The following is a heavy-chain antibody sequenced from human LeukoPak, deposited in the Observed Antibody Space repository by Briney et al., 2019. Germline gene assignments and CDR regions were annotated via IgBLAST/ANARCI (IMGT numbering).Heavy chain of an antibody. V-gene: IGHV3-43*02. CDR2: ISGDGGST. Sequence: PGGSLRLSCAASGFTFDDYAMHWVRQAPGKGLEWVSLISGDGGSTYYADSVKGRFTISRDNSKNSLYLQMNSLRTEDTALYYCAKSDSSGWFDAFDIWGQGTMVTVSS. CDR3: AKSDSSGWFDAFDI. D-gene: IGHD6-19*01. J-gene: IGHJ3*02. CDR1: GFTFDDYA.